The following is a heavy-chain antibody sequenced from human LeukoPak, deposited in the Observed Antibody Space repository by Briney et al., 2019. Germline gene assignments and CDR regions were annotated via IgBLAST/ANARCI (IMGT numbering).Heavy chain of an antibody. V-gene: IGHV4-59*01. CDR2: INYSGST. D-gene: IGHD6-13*01. CDR3: ARRIAAADSFDI. CDR1: GGSISSYY. Sequence: PSETLSLTCTVSGGSISSYYWSWIRQPPGKGLEWIAYINYSGSTNYKSSLKSRVTISVDTSKNQFSLKLSSVTAADTAVYYCARRIAAADSFDIWGQGRMVTVSS. J-gene: IGHJ3*02.